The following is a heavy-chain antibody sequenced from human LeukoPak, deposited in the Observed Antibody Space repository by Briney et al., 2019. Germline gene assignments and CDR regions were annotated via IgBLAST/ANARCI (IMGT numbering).Heavy chain of an antibody. CDR1: GYAFTSYG. V-gene: IGHV1-18*01. CDR2: ISAYNGNT. Sequence: ASVKVSCEASGYAFTSYGISWVRQAPGQGLEWMGWISAYNGNTSYAQKLQGRVTMTTDTSTSTAYMELRSLRSDDTAVYYCARPDYDILTGRSYYYYGMDVWGQGTTVTVSS. D-gene: IGHD3-9*01. J-gene: IGHJ6*02. CDR3: ARPDYDILTGRSYYYYGMDV.